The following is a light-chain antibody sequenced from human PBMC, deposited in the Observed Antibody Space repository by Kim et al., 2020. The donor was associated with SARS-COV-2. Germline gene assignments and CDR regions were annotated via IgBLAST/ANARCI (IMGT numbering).Light chain of an antibody. CDR3: QQGYSTPYT. CDR2: AAS. J-gene: IGKJ2*01. CDR1: QSISSY. V-gene: IGKV1-39*01. Sequence: DIQMTQSPSSLSAYVGDRVTITCRASQSISSYLNWYQQKPGKAPKLLIYAASSLQSGVPSRFSGSGSGTGFTLTISSLQPEDFATYYCQQGYSTPYTFGQETKLEI.